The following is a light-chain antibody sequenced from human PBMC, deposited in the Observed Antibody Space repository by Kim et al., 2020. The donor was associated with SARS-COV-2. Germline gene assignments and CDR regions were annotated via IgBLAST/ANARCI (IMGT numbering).Light chain of an antibody. CDR2: TNN. CDR1: SSNIGRNT. Sequence: GQRVTISCSGSSSNIGRNTVNWYQQLPGTAPKLLISTNNQRPSGVPDRFSGSKSGTSASLAISGLQSEDEADYYCAAWDDSLNGWVFGGGTKLTVL. CDR3: AAWDDSLNGWV. J-gene: IGLJ3*02. V-gene: IGLV1-44*01.